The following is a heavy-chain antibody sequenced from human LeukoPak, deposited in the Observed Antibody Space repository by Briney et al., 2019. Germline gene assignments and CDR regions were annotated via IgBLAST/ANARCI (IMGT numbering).Heavy chain of an antibody. Sequence: GGSLRLSCAASGFTFSSYAMSWVRQAPGKGLEWVSAISGSGGSTYYADSVKGRFTISRDNSKNTLYLQMNSLRAEDTAVYYCAKDPFGSSGPLGDYWGQGTLVTVSS. D-gene: IGHD3-22*01. CDR1: GFTFSSYA. CDR2: ISGSGGST. CDR3: AKDPFGSSGPLGDY. J-gene: IGHJ4*02. V-gene: IGHV3-23*01.